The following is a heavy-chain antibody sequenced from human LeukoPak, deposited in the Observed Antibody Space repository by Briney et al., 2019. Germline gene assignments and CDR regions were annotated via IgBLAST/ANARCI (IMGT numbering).Heavy chain of an antibody. J-gene: IGHJ6*03. CDR1: GYSFTGYW. Sequence: GESLKISCKGSGYSFTGYWIGWVRQMPGKGLEWMGIIYPGDSDTRYSPSFQGQVTISADKSISTAYLQWSSLKASDTAMYYCVRRNDFWSGHNYYYYMDVWGKGTTVTVSS. D-gene: IGHD3-3*01. CDR2: IYPGDSDT. CDR3: VRRNDFWSGHNYYYYMDV. V-gene: IGHV5-51*01.